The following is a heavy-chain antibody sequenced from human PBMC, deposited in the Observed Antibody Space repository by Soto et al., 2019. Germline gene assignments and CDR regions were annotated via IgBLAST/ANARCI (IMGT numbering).Heavy chain of an antibody. CDR1: GFTFSSYW. CDR2: IKQDGSEK. CDR3: GRVIGDGGEVTSFGVVMNSPQYYYYYMDV. Sequence: GGSLRLSCAASGFTFSSYWMSWVRQAPGKGLEWVANIKQDGSEKYYVDSVKGRFTISRDNAKNSLYLQMNSLRAEDTAVYYCGRVIGDGGEVTSFGVVMNSPQYYYYYMDVWGKGTTVTVSS. D-gene: IGHD3-3*01. J-gene: IGHJ6*03. V-gene: IGHV3-7*01.